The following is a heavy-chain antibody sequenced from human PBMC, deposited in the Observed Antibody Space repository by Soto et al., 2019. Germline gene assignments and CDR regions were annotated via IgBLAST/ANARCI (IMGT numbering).Heavy chain of an antibody. Sequence: QVQLQQWGAGLLKPSETLSLTCAVYGGSFSGYYWSWIRQPPGKGLEWIGEINHSGSTNYNPSLKSRVTISVDTSKNQFSLKLSSVTAADTAVYYCARGQGDGSGRYHYWYFDLWGRGTLVTVSS. V-gene: IGHV4-34*01. J-gene: IGHJ2*01. D-gene: IGHD6-19*01. CDR1: GGSFSGYY. CDR3: ARGQGDGSGRYHYWYFDL. CDR2: INHSGST.